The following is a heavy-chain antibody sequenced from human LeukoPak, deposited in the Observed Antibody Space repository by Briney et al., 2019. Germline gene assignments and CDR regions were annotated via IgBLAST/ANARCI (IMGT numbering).Heavy chain of an antibody. Sequence: PGGSLRLSCAASGFTFSNAWMNWARQAPGKGLEWVSYISSGSNTIYYADSVKGRFTISRDNAKNSLYLQMNSLRAEDTAVYYCARVPWFGEPNSGGDSGYWGQGTLVTVS. J-gene: IGHJ4*02. D-gene: IGHD3-10*01. CDR3: ARVPWFGEPNSGGDSGY. CDR2: ISSGSNTI. V-gene: IGHV3-48*01. CDR1: GFTFSNAW.